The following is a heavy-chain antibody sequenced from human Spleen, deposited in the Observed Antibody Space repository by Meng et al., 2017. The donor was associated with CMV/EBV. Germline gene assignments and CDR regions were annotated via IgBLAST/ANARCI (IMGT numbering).Heavy chain of an antibody. CDR1: GNIFTGFY. D-gene: IGHD6-19*01. CDR2: VDPTSGGT. Sequence: SGNIFTGFYKNWVRQAPGLGLEWMGYVDPTSGGTQYAQKFQGRVTMTRDTTISTAYMELTRLKSDDTAVYYCARKATYSSGWDYYFDSWGQGALVTVSS. V-gene: IGHV1-2*02. CDR3: ARKATYSSGWDYYFDS. J-gene: IGHJ4*02.